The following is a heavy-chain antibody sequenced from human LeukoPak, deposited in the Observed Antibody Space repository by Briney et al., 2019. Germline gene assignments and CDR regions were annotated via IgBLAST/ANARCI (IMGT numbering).Heavy chain of an antibody. CDR1: GFTFSSYA. V-gene: IGHV3-23*01. D-gene: IGHD6-13*01. Sequence: PGGSLRLSCAASGFTFSSYAMSWVRQAPGKGLEWVSAISGSGGSTYYADSVKGRFTISRDNSKNTLYLQMNSLRAEDTAVYYCAKDSAGYSSSWYYFDYWGQGTLVTVSS. CDR3: AKDSAGYSSSWYYFDY. CDR2: ISGSGGST. J-gene: IGHJ4*02.